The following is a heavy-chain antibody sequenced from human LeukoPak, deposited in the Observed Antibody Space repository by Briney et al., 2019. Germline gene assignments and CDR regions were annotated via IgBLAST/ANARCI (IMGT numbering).Heavy chain of an antibody. CDR3: TVGYYDFWSGHYYMDV. D-gene: IGHD3-3*01. J-gene: IGHJ6*03. V-gene: IGHV3-15*01. Sequence: PGGSLRLSCAASGFTFSNAWMSWVRQAPGKGLEWAGRIKSKTDGGTTDYAAPVKGRFTISRDDSKNTLYLQMNSLKTEDTAVYYCTVGYYDFWSGHYYMDVWGKGTTVTVSS. CDR2: IKSKTDGGTT. CDR1: GFTFSNAW.